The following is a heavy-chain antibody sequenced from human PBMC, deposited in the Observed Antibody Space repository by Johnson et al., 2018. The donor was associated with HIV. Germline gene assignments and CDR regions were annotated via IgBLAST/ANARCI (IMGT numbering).Heavy chain of an antibody. Sequence: VLLVESGGGLVQPGGSLRLSCAASGFTFSSYDMHWVRQATGKGLEWVSVIYSGGSTYYADSVKGRFTISRDNSKNTLYLQMNSLKTEDTAVYYCARVGQQSNAFDIWGQGTMVTVSS. CDR1: GFTFSSYD. CDR2: IYSGGST. D-gene: IGHD6-13*01. CDR3: ARVGQQSNAFDI. V-gene: IGHV3-66*01. J-gene: IGHJ3*02.